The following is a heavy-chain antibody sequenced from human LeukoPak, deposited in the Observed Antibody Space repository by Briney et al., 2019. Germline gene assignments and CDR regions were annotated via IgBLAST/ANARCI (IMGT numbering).Heavy chain of an antibody. Sequence: GESLKISCKGSGYSFTNYWIGWVRQMPGKGLGYMGIIYPGDSDTTYSPSFQGQVTISADKSIHTAYLQWSSLKASDTAMYYCARLRGYSYGYFDMDVWGRGTTVTVSS. V-gene: IGHV5-51*01. CDR2: IYPGDSDT. CDR1: GYSFTNYW. CDR3: ARLRGYSYGYFDMDV. J-gene: IGHJ6*03. D-gene: IGHD5-18*01.